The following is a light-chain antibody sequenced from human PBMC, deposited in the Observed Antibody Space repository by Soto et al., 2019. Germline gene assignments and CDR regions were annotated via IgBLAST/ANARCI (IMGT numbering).Light chain of an antibody. CDR3: CSYTISSTRV. Sequence: QSALTQPASVSGSPGQSITISCTGTSSDVGAYNYVSWYQQYPGKAPKLIIYEVVNRPSGVSNRFSGSKSGNTASLSISGLQPEDEADYYCCSYTISSTRVFGGGTKLTVL. CDR1: SSDVGAYNY. V-gene: IGLV2-14*01. CDR2: EVV. J-gene: IGLJ3*02.